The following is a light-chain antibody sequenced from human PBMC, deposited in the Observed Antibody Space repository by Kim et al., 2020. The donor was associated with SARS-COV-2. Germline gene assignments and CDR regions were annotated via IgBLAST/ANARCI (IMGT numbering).Light chain of an antibody. CDR3: RVWDSSSDHVV. CDR1: NIGSKS. V-gene: IGLV3-21*04. CDR2: YDS. J-gene: IGLJ2*01. Sequence: APGKTARITCGGNNIGSKSVHWYQQKPGQAPVLVIYYDSDRPSGIPERFSGSNSGNTATLTISRVEAGDEADYYCRVWDSSSDHVVFGGGTKLTVL.